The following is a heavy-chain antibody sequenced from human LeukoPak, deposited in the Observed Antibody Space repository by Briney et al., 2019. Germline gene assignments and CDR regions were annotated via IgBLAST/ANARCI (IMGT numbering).Heavy chain of an antibody. CDR1: GFTFSSYA. CDR2: ISGSGGST. J-gene: IGHJ4*02. D-gene: IGHD5-12*01. CDR3: ARGSGYERYFDY. V-gene: IGHV3-23*01. Sequence: GGSLRLSCAASGFTFSSYAMSWVRQAPGKGLEWVSAISGSGGSTYYADSVKGRFTISRDNSKNTLYLQMNSLRAEDTAVYYCARGSGYERYFDYWGQGTLVTVSS.